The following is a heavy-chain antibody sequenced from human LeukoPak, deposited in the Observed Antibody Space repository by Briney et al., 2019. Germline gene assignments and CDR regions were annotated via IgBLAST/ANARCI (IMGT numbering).Heavy chain of an antibody. CDR2: INPNSGGT. D-gene: IGHD3-22*01. CDR1: GYTFIGYY. V-gene: IGHV1-2*02. J-gene: IGHJ4*02. CDR3: ARDRGYDSSGYYDGWYFDY. Sequence: GASVKVSCKASGYTFIGYYMHWVRQAPGQGLEWMGWINPNSGGTNYAQKFQGRVTMTRDTSISTAYMELSRLRSDDTAVYYCARDRGYDSSGYYDGWYFDYWGQGTLVTVSS.